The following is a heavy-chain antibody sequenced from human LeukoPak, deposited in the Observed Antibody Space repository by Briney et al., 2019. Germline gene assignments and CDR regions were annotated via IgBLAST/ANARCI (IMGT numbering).Heavy chain of an antibody. CDR3: ASVIGSTWYEGWFDP. D-gene: IGHD6-13*01. V-gene: IGHV5-51*01. Sequence: GESLKISCQGSGYSFTSYWIGWVRQMPGKGLEWMRIIYPGDSDTRYSPSIQGQVTISADKSISTAYLQWSSLKASDTAMYYCASVIGSTWYEGWFDPWGQGTLVTVSS. CDR2: IYPGDSDT. J-gene: IGHJ5*02. CDR1: GYSFTSYW.